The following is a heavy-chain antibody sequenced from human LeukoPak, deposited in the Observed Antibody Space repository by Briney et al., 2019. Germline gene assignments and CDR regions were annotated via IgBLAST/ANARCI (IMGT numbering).Heavy chain of an antibody. CDR2: ISYDGKAK. V-gene: IGHV3-30*03. CDR3: ASRDRASSSWYLLSPY. Sequence: GGSLRLSCAASGFTFSNFGMHWVRQAPGKGLEWVALISYDGKAKYYADSVKGRFTISRDNSKNTLYLQLNSLRAEDTAAYYCASRDRASSSWYLLSPYWGQGTLVTVSS. D-gene: IGHD6-13*01. J-gene: IGHJ4*02. CDR1: GFTFSNFG.